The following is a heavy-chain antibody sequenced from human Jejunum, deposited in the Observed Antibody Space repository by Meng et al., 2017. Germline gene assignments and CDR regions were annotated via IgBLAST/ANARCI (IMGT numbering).Heavy chain of an antibody. J-gene: IGHJ4*02. Sequence: GESLKISCAASGFPLSSYAMSWVRQAPGKGLEWVAMIKEGGSEKYYVDSVKGQFTISRDTAKNSLYLQMTSLRAEDTAIYYCGRMGEPFALDYWGQGTLVTVSS. CDR2: IKEGGSEK. V-gene: IGHV3-7*01. CDR3: GRMGEPFALDY. D-gene: IGHD1-26*01. CDR1: GFPLSSYA.